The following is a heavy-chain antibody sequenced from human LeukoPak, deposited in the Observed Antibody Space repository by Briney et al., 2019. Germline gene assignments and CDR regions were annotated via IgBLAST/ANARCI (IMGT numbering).Heavy chain of an antibody. CDR1: GFTFSSYS. CDR3: ARDLVPTVTTRNYYYGMDV. CDR2: ISSSSSYI. J-gene: IGHJ6*02. Sequence: GGSLRLSCAASGFTFSSYSMNWVRQAPGKGLEWVSSISSSSSYIYYADSVKGRFTISRDNAKNSLYLQMNSLRAEGTVVYYCARDLVPTVTTRNYYYGMDVWGQGTTVTVSS. D-gene: IGHD4-17*01. V-gene: IGHV3-21*01.